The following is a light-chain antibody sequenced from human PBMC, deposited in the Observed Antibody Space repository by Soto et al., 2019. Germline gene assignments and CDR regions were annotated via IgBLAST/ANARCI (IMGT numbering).Light chain of an antibody. Sequence: DIQLTQSPSSLSASVGDRVTITCQPSQDIKKNLIWYQQKPGKAPKLLIYDASDLETGVPSRFSGSGSGTGFTFTISSLQPEDFATYYCQQYESLPLTFGQGTRLEIK. V-gene: IGKV1-33*01. CDR3: QQYESLPLT. CDR2: DAS. J-gene: IGKJ5*01. CDR1: QDIKKN.